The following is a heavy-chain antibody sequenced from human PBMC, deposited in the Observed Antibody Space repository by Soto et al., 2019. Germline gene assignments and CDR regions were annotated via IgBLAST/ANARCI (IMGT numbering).Heavy chain of an antibody. CDR3: ASRRRRSITIFGVVIPGADYYYGMDV. J-gene: IGHJ6*02. V-gene: IGHV1-24*01. CDR2: FDPEDGET. Sequence: ASVKVSCKVSGYTLTELSMHWVRQAPGKGLEWMGGFDPEDGETIYAQKFQGRVTMTEDTSTDTAYMELSSLRSEDTAVYYCASRRRRSITIFGVVIPGADYYYGMDVWGQGTKVTVSS. D-gene: IGHD3-3*01. CDR1: GYTLTELS.